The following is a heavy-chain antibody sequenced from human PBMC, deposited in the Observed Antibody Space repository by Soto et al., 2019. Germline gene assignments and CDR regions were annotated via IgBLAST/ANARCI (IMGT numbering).Heavy chain of an antibody. V-gene: IGHV3-53*01. J-gene: IGHJ4*02. D-gene: IGHD5-18*01. CDR2: IYSGGTT. CDR1: GFTVSNNY. Sequence: GGSLRLSCAVAGFTVSNNYMSWVRQAPGKGLEWVSVIYSGGTTYYADSVKGRFTISRDNSKNTLYLQMNSLRAEDTAVYYCAKDGYTHGQPDYWGQGTLVTVSS. CDR3: AKDGYTHGQPDY.